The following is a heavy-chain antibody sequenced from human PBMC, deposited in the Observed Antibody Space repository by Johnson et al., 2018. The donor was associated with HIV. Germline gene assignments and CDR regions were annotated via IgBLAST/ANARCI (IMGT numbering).Heavy chain of an antibody. D-gene: IGHD3-22*01. CDR1: GFIFSSYD. CDR3: AKGHSSGYPKDAFDI. CDR2: IRYDGSNK. J-gene: IGHJ3*02. V-gene: IGHV3-30*02. Sequence: QVQLVESGGGVVQPGESLRLSCAASGFIFSSYDMHWVRQAPGKGLEWVAFIRYDGSNKYYVDSVKGRFTISRDNSKNTLYLQMNSLRTDDTAMYYCAKGHSSGYPKDAFDIWGRGTIVTVSS.